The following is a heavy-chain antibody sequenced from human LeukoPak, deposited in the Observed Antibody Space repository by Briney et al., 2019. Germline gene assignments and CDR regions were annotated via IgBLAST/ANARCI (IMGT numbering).Heavy chain of an antibody. Sequence: SQTLSLTCSVSGASVSSDDYYWGWIRQPPGQGLEWIAYISYSGSTYYDPSLKSRITISIDMSKNQFSLRLSSVTAADTAVYYCVRYYFHSSGFSHWFDPWGQGTLVTVSS. CDR1: GASVSSDDYY. CDR3: VRYYFHSSGFSHWFDP. D-gene: IGHD3-22*01. CDR2: ISYSGST. J-gene: IGHJ5*02. V-gene: IGHV4-30-4*01.